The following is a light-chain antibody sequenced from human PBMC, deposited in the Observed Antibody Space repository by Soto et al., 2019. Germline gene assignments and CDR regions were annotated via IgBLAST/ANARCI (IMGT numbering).Light chain of an antibody. CDR1: QSVSSN. J-gene: IGKJ1*01. CDR3: QQYSNWPT. CDR2: GAS. Sequence: EIVLTQSPGTLSLSPGERATLSCRASQSVSSNLAWYQQKPGQAPRLLIYGASTRATGIPARFSGSGSGTEFTLTISSLQSEDFAVYYCQQYSNWPTFGQGTKVDIK. V-gene: IGKV3-15*01.